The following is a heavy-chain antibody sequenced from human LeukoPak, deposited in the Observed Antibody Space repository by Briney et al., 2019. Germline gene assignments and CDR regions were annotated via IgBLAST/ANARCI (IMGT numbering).Heavy chain of an antibody. Sequence: GGSLRLSCAASGFTFSSYWMSWVRQAPGKGLEWVANIKQDGSEKYYVDSVKGRFTISRDNAKNSLYLQMNSLRAEDTAVYYCARPPVGVVQWEYYFDYWGQGTLVTVSS. CDR2: IKQDGSEK. V-gene: IGHV3-7*01. CDR3: ARPPVGVVQWEYYFDY. CDR1: GFTFSSYW. D-gene: IGHD3-3*01. J-gene: IGHJ4*02.